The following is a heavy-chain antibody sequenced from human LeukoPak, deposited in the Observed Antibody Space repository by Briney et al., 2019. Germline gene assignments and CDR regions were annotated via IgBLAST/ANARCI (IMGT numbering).Heavy chain of an antibody. CDR3: VGQLLRAV. V-gene: IGHV3-7*01. CDR1: GFPFSVYW. J-gene: IGHJ6*04. CDR2: IKEDGSVQ. Sequence: GGSLRLSCTASGFPFSVYWISWVRQAPGKGLEWVANIKEDGSVQDYVDSVKGRFTISRDNAKNSVYLQMNSLRVDDTAVHYCVGQLLRAVWGKGTTVTVSS. D-gene: IGHD2-2*01.